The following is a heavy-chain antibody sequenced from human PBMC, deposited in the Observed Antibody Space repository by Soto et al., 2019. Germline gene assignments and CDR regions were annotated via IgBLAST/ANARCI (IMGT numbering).Heavy chain of an antibody. Sequence: PSETLSLTCTVSGGSISSSSYYWGWIRQPPGKGLEWIGSIYYSGSTYYNPSLKSRVTISVDTSKNQFSLKLSSVTAADTAVYYCAAVDTAMVDYYYYGMDVWGQGTTVT. CDR3: AAVDTAMVDYYYYGMDV. CDR2: IYYSGST. J-gene: IGHJ6*02. D-gene: IGHD5-18*01. V-gene: IGHV4-39*01. CDR1: GGSISSSSYY.